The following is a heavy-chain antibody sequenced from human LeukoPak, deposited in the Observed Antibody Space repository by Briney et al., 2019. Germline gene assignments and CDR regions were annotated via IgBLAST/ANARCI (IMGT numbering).Heavy chain of an antibody. J-gene: IGHJ4*02. CDR3: AREGAGTLVGFDY. D-gene: IGHD6-13*01. V-gene: IGHV4-4*07. Sequence: SETLSLTCTVSGGSISSYYWSWIRQPAGKGLEWIGRVYSSGNTNYNPSLKSRVTMSVDSSKNQFSLKLSSVTAADTAVYYCAREGAGTLVGFDYWGQGTLVTVSS. CDR1: GGSISSYY. CDR2: VYSSGNT.